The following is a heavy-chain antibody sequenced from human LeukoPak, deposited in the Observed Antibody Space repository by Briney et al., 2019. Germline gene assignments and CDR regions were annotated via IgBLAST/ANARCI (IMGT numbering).Heavy chain of an antibody. Sequence: ASVKVSCKASGYTFTSYDINWVRQATGQGLEWMGWMNPNSGNTGYAQKFQGRVTMTRNTSISTAYMELSSLRSEDTAVYYCASIPRTYYYGSGSYYYFDYWGQGTLVTVPS. CDR2: MNPNSGNT. CDR3: ASIPRTYYYGSGSYYYFDY. J-gene: IGHJ4*02. CDR1: GYTFTSYD. D-gene: IGHD3-10*01. V-gene: IGHV1-8*01.